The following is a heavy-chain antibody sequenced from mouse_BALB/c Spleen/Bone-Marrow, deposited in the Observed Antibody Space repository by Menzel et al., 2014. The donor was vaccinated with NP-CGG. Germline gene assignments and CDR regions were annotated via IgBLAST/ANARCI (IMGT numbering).Heavy chain of an antibody. CDR2: INPSNGGT. V-gene: IGHV1S81*02. J-gene: IGHJ4*01. Sequence: VQLVESGAELVKPGASVKLSCKASGYTFTSYYMCWVKQRPGQGLEWIGEINPSNGGTNFNEKFKSKATLTVDKSSSTAYMSLSSLTSEDPAVYYCTRSRRAMDHWGQGTSVTVSS. D-gene: IGHD2-12*01. CDR3: TRSRRAMDH. CDR1: GYTFTSYY.